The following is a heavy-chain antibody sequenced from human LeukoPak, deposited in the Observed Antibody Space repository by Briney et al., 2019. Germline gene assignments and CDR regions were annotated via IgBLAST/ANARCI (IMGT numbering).Heavy chain of an antibody. CDR1: GFTFSSYS. V-gene: IGHV3-48*01. CDR2: ISSSSSTI. Sequence: GSLRLSCAASGFTFSSYSMNWVRQAPGKGLEWVSYISSSSSTIYYADSVKGRFTISRDNAKNSLYLQMNSLRAEDTAVYYCAKELFWSYWGQGTLVTVSS. D-gene: IGHD3-3*01. CDR3: AKELFWSY. J-gene: IGHJ4*02.